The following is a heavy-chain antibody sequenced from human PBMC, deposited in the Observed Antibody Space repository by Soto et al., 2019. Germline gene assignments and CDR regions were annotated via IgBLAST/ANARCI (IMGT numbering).Heavy chain of an antibody. Sequence: GGSLRLSCAASGFTFSSYAMSWVRQAPGKGLEWVSAISGSGGSTYYADSVKGRFTISRDNSKNTLYLQMNSLRAEDKAVYYCAKDLCGSSTSCYTDYWGQGTLVTVSS. CDR2: ISGSGGST. V-gene: IGHV3-23*01. CDR1: GFTFSSYA. D-gene: IGHD2-2*02. J-gene: IGHJ4*02. CDR3: AKDLCGSSTSCYTDY.